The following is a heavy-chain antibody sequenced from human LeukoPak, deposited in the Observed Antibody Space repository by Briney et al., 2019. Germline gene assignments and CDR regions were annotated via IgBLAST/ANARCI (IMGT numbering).Heavy chain of an antibody. V-gene: IGHV4-38-2*02. D-gene: IGHD3-10*01. CDR3: ARVLDYYGSGTYGFDY. CDR2: IYTAGNT. Sequence: SETLPLTCTVSGYSIGTGYFWGWIRQPPGKGLEWIASIYTAGNTFYNPSLKSRVTISIQTSENQFSLKLNSVTAADTGVYYCARVLDYYGSGTYGFDYWGQGTLVTVSS. J-gene: IGHJ4*02. CDR1: GYSIGTGYF.